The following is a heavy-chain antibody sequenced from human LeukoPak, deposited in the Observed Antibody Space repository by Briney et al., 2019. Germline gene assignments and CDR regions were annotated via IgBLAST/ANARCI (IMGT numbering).Heavy chain of an antibody. D-gene: IGHD6-13*01. CDR3: ARGQAAAGIPYYYYGMDV. CDR1: GYTFTSYA. Sequence: ASVKVPCKASGYTFTSYAMNWVRQAPGQGLEWMGWINTNTGNPTYAQGFTGRFVFSLDTSVSTAYLQISSLKAEDTAVYYCARGQAAAGIPYYYYGMDVWGQGTTVTVSS. CDR2: INTNTGNP. V-gene: IGHV7-4-1*02. J-gene: IGHJ6*02.